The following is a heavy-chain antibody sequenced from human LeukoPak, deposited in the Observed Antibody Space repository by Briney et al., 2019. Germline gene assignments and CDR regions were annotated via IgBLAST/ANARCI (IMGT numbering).Heavy chain of an antibody. Sequence: GSLRLSCAASGFTFSSYWMSWIRQPPGTGLEWFGYIYYSGTTNYSPSLKSRVTISVDTSTNQFSLKLSSVAAADTAVYYCARVMGSGWNGLDYWGQGTLVTVSS. D-gene: IGHD6-19*01. CDR1: GFTFSSYW. CDR2: IYYSGTT. V-gene: IGHV4-59*01. CDR3: ARVMGSGWNGLDY. J-gene: IGHJ4*02.